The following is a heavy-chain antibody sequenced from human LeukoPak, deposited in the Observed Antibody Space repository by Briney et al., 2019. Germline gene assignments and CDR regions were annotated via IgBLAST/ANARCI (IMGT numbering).Heavy chain of an antibody. D-gene: IGHD5-12*01. J-gene: IGHJ6*03. Sequence: ASVKVSCKASGYTFTSYDINWVRQATGQGLEWMGWMNPNSGNTGYAQKFQGRVTMTRDTSISTAYMELSSLTSEDTAVYYCARVDVDIVATITFGMYCYYYYMDVWGKGTTVTVSS. CDR2: MNPNSGNT. CDR1: GYTFTSYD. V-gene: IGHV1-8*01. CDR3: ARVDVDIVATITFGMYCYYYYMDV.